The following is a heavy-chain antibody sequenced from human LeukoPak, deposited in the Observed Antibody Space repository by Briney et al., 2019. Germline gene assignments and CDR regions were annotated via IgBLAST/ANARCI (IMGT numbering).Heavy chain of an antibody. D-gene: IGHD6-19*01. CDR2: IATNADNT. CDR1: GFSFSSYA. Sequence: GGSLRLSCAASGFSFSSYAMSWVRQAPGKGLEWVSLIATNADNTHYADSVKGRLTISRDNSRSTLFLHMNSLSAEDTAVYYCQCSSGWLGGYWGQGTLVTVSS. J-gene: IGHJ4*02. CDR3: QCSSGWLGGY. V-gene: IGHV3-23*01.